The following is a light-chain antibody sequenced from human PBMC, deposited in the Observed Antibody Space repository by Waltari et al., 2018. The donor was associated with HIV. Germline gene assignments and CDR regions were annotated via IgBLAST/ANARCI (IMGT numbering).Light chain of an antibody. CDR3: SSYTSSNLV. J-gene: IGLJ2*01. Sequence: QSALTQPPSVSGSPGQSVTISSTGSSSDAGSYNRVSWYQQPPGTAPKLMIYEVSNRPAGVPDRFSGSKSGNTASLIISGLQAEDEADYYCSSYTSSNLVFGGGTKLTVL. CDR1: SSDAGSYNR. V-gene: IGLV2-18*02. CDR2: EVS.